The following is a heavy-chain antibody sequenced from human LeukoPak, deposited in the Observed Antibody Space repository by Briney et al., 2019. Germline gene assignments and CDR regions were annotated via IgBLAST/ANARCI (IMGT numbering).Heavy chain of an antibody. CDR1: GFTFRNYA. CDR3: AKCMGMATIDLDY. J-gene: IGHJ4*02. CDR2: ISGSSGST. V-gene: IGHV3-23*01. Sequence: GGSLRLSCAASGFTFRNYAMRWVRQAPGKGLEWVSAISGSSGSTYYADSVKGRFTISRDNSKNTLYLQMNSLRAEDTAVYYCAKCMGMATIDLDYWGQGTLVTVSS. D-gene: IGHD5-24*01.